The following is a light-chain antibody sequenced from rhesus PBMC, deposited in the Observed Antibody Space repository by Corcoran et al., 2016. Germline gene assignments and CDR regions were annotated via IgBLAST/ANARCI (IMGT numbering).Light chain of an antibody. CDR2: EVS. CDR1: SSDIGGYNY. Sequence: QAALTQPRSVSGSPGQSVPISCTGTSSDIGGYNYVSWYQQHPGTAPKLMIYEVSKRPSGVSDRFSGSKSGNTASLTISGLQAEDEADYYCCSDAGSYTFVFGSGTNLTVL. J-gene: IGLJ6*01. CDR3: CSDAGSYTFV. V-gene: IGLV2-32*01.